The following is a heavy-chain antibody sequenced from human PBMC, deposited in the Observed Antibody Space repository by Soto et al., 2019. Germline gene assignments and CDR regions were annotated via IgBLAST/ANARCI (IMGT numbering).Heavy chain of an antibody. CDR3: ARHGSFLYYYDSSGYLDP. Sequence: ASETMSLTCTVSGGSISSSSYYWGWIRQPPEKGLEWIGSIYYSGSTYYNPSLKSRVTISVDTSKNQFSLKLSSVTAADTAVYYCARHGSFLYYYDSSGYLDPWGQGTLVTVSS. CDR2: IYYSGST. CDR1: GGSISSSSYY. V-gene: IGHV4-39*01. J-gene: IGHJ5*02. D-gene: IGHD3-22*01.